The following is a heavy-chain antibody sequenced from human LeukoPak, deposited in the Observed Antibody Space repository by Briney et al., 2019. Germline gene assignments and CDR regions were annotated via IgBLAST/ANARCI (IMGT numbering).Heavy chain of an antibody. CDR3: ARGGYGYNFQRRYYYYYMDV. CDR1: GVSFSGYY. Sequence: SETLSLTCAVYGVSFSGYYWSWIRQPAGKGPEWIGEINHSGSTNYNPSLKSRVTISADTSKNQFSLKLSSVTAADTAVYYCARGGYGYNFQRRYYYYYMDVWGKGTTVTVSS. J-gene: IGHJ6*03. CDR2: INHSGST. D-gene: IGHD5-24*01. V-gene: IGHV4-34*01.